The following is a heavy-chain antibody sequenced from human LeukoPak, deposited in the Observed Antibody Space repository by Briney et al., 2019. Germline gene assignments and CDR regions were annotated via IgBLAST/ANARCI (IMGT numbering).Heavy chain of an antibody. Sequence: PSETLSFTCTVSGGSISSYYWSWIRQPPGKGLEWIGYIYYSGSTNYNPSLKSRVTISVDTSKNQFSLKLSSVTAADTAVYYCARGSHSSSWSGYYGMDVWGQGTTVTVSS. D-gene: IGHD6-13*01. J-gene: IGHJ6*02. CDR1: GGSISSYY. V-gene: IGHV4-59*01. CDR2: IYYSGST. CDR3: ARGSHSSSWSGYYGMDV.